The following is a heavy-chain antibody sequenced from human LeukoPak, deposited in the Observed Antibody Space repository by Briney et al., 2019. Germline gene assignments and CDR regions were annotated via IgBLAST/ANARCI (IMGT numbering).Heavy chain of an antibody. J-gene: IGHJ4*02. D-gene: IGHD2-15*01. V-gene: IGHV3-23*01. CDR3: ARYCSGGSCYDY. CDR2: ISGSGGST. CDR1: GFTFSSYA. Sequence: GGSLRLSCAASGFTFSSYAMSWVRQAPGKGLEWVSAISGSGGSTYYADSVKGRFTISRDNAKNSLNLQMNSLRAEDTAVYYCARYCSGGSCYDYWGQGTLVTVSS.